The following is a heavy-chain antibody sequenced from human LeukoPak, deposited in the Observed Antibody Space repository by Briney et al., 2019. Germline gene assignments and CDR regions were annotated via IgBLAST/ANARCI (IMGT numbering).Heavy chain of an antibody. J-gene: IGHJ6*02. V-gene: IGHV4-59*01. Sequence: SETLSLTCTVSGGAISSYYWSWIRQPPGKGLEWIGYIYYSGSTNYNPSLKSRVTISVDTSKNQFSLKLSSVTAADTAVYYCARDNWNYGSSMDVWGQGTTVTVSS. D-gene: IGHD1-7*01. CDR2: IYYSGST. CDR1: GGAISSYY. CDR3: ARDNWNYGSSMDV.